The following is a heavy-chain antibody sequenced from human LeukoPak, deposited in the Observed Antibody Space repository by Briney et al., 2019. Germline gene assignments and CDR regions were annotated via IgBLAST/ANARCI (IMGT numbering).Heavy chain of an antibody. Sequence: GGSLRLSCAASGFTFSDYYMSWIRQAPGKGLEWVSYISSSGSTIYYADSVKGRFTISRDNAKNSLYLQMNSLRAEDTAVYYCAKDRDSGSNWDVFDYWGQGTLVTVSS. D-gene: IGHD1-26*01. CDR2: ISSSGSTI. CDR1: GFTFSDYY. J-gene: IGHJ4*02. CDR3: AKDRDSGSNWDVFDY. V-gene: IGHV3-11*04.